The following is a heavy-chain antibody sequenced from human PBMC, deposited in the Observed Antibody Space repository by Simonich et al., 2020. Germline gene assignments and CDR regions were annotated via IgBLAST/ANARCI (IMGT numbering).Heavy chain of an antibody. V-gene: IGHV3-21*01. Sequence: EVQLVESGGGLVKPGGSLRLSCAASGFTFSSYSMNWVRQAPGKGLEWVTSISSSSSYKYYADSGKGRFTISRDNAKNSLYLKMNSLRAEDTAVYYCARDAAGDYWGQGTLVTVSS. CDR3: ARDAAGDY. D-gene: IGHD6-13*01. CDR2: ISSSSSYK. CDR1: GFTFSSYS. J-gene: IGHJ4*02.